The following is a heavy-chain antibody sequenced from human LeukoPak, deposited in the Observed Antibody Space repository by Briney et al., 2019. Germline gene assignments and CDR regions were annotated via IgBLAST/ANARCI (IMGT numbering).Heavy chain of an antibody. CDR3: ARGRYDSSGYYTTVDY. V-gene: IGHV4-59*01. J-gene: IGHJ4*02. Sequence: SETLSLTCTVSGGSISSYYWSWIRQPPGKGLEWIGYIYYSGSTNYNPSLKSRVTISVDTSKNQLSLKLSTVTAADTAVYYCARGRYDSSGYYTTVDYWGQGTLVTVSS. CDR2: IYYSGST. CDR1: GGSISSYY. D-gene: IGHD3-22*01.